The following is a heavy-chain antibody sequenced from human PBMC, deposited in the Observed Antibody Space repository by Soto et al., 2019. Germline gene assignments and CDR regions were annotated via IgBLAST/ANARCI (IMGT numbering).Heavy chain of an antibody. CDR1: GYTFTSYG. D-gene: IGHD6-19*01. V-gene: IGHV1-18*01. CDR3: ARDLIAVAASRGETFDY. CDR2: ISAYNGNT. Sequence: QVQLVQSGAEVKKPGASVKVSCKASGYTFTSYGISWVRQAPGQGLEWMGWISAYNGNTNYAQKLEGRVTMTTDTSRSTAYMELGSVRSDDTAVYYCARDLIAVAASRGETFDYWGQGTLVTVSS. J-gene: IGHJ4*02.